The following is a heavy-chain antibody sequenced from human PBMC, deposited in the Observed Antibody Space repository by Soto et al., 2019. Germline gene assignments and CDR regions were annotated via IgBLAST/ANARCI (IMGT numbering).Heavy chain of an antibody. CDR1: GFTFSSYS. J-gene: IGHJ3*02. CDR3: ARRPVPLYCSGGSCPDDAFDI. Sequence: EVQLVESGGGLVQPGGSLRLSCAASGFTFSSYSMNWVRQAPGKGLEWVSYISSSSSTIYYADSVKGRFTISRDNAKYALYLHMNSRRSEDTAVYYCARRPVPLYCSGGSCPDDAFDIWGQGTMVTVSS. D-gene: IGHD2-15*01. CDR2: ISSSSSTI. V-gene: IGHV3-48*01.